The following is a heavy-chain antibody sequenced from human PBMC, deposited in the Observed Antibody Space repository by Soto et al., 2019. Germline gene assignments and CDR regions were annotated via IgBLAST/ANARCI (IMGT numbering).Heavy chain of an antibody. CDR1: GCSISFYY. D-gene: IGHD3-22*01. CDR2: IYYSGST. V-gene: IGHV4-59*12. CDR3: ARANRPITMTYLNWFDP. J-gene: IGHJ5*02. Sequence: PSETLSLTCTFSGCSISFYYWSWIRRPPGKGLEWIGYIYYSGSTNYNPSLKSRVTISVDRSKNRFSLNLNSVTAADTAVYYCARANRPITMTYLNWFDPWGQGTLVTVSS.